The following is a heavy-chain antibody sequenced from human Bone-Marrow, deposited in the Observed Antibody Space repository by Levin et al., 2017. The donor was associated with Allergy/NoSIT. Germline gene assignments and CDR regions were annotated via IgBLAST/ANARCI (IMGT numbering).Heavy chain of an antibody. J-gene: IGHJ6*03. D-gene: IGHD4-23*01. CDR2: IYYNGKS. CDR1: GGSISSYY. V-gene: IGHV4-59*01. CDR3: ARAIPSGGNSYYYYYMDV. Sequence: PSETLSLTCTVSGGSISSYYWTWIRQAPEKRLEWLGYIYYNGKSNYNPSLKTRVSISIDTSKNLFSLSLSSVTAADSAIYYCARAIPSGGNSYYYYYMDVWGKGITVTVSS.